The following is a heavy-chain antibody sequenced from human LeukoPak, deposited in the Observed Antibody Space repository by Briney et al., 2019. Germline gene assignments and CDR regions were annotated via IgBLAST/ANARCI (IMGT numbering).Heavy chain of an antibody. CDR2: INPNSGGT. D-gene: IGHD3-22*01. Sequence: ASVKVSCKASGYTFTGYYMHWVRQAPGQGLEWMGWINPNSGGTNYAQKFQGRVTMTRDTSISTAYMELSRLRSDDTAVYYCASCDSSGHYPIDAFDIWGQGTMVTVSS. J-gene: IGHJ3*02. CDR3: ASCDSSGHYPIDAFDI. V-gene: IGHV1-2*02. CDR1: GYTFTGYY.